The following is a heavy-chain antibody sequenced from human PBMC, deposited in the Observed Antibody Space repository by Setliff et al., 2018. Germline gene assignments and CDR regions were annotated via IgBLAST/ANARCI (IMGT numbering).Heavy chain of an antibody. Sequence: KPSETLSLTCSVSGGSINRDYWNWIRQPPGKGLEWIGYIHYSGNTNYNPSLKSRVSISLDTSKNQFSLNLNSVTAADTAVYFCARDTPHDPVSSNWYRNWFDPWGQGILVTVSS. V-gene: IGHV4-59*12. CDR2: IHYSGNT. CDR1: GGSINRDY. D-gene: IGHD6-13*01. J-gene: IGHJ5*02. CDR3: ARDTPHDPVSSNWYRNWFDP.